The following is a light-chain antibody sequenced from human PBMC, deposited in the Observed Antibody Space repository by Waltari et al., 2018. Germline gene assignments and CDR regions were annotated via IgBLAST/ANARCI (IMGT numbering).Light chain of an antibody. CDR2: DVS. V-gene: IGLV2-14*01. J-gene: IGLJ2*01. CDR1: SSDVGGYNY. Sequence: QSALTQPASVSGSPGQSITISCTGTSSDVGGYNYVSWYQQHPGKAPTLMIYDVSKRPSGVSNRFAGPKAGNTASLTISGLQAEDEAAYYCSSDTSSSTLVFGGGTKLTVL. CDR3: SSDTSSSTLV.